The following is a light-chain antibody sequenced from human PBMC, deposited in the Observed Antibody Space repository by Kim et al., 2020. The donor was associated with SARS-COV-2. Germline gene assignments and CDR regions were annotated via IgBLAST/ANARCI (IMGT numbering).Light chain of an antibody. J-gene: IGKJ1*01. V-gene: IGKV1-5*03. CDR2: KAS. Sequence: ASSGDKITITCRASRSIDDLVAWYQQKPGRAPKLLIYKASTLKSGVPSTFSGSGSGTEFTLTTSSLQPDDFATYYCQQYRSYPWTFGQGTKVDIK. CDR3: QQYRSYPWT. CDR1: RSIDDL.